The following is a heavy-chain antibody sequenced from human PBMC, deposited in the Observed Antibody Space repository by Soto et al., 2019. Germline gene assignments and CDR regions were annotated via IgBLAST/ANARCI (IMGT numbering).Heavy chain of an antibody. V-gene: IGHV4-34*01. D-gene: IGHD3-22*01. Sequence: QVQLQQWGAGLLKPSETLSLTCAVYGGSFSGYYWSWIRQPPGKGLEWIGEINHSGSTNYNPSLKSRVTISVDTSKTQFSMKLSSVPAADTAVYYCARDYYDSSGRHTIDYWGQGTLVTVSS. CDR3: ARDYYDSSGRHTIDY. J-gene: IGHJ4*02. CDR1: GGSFSGYY. CDR2: INHSGST.